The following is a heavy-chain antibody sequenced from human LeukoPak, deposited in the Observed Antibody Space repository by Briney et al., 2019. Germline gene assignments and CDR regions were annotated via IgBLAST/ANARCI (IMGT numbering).Heavy chain of an antibody. CDR1: GGSISSGGYY. J-gene: IGHJ5*02. Sequence: PSQTLSLTCTVSGGSISSGGYYWSWIRQHPGKGLEWIGYIYYSGSTYYNPSLKSRVTISVDTSKNQFSLKLSSVTAADTAVYYCARVYPLLENWFDPWGQGTLVTVSS. V-gene: IGHV4-31*03. CDR2: IYYSGST. CDR3: ARVYPLLENWFDP. D-gene: IGHD3-3*01.